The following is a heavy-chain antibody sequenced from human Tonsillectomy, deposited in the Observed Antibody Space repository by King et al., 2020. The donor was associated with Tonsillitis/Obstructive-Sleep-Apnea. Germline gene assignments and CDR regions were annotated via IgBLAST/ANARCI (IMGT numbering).Heavy chain of an antibody. D-gene: IGHD2-2*02. CDR1: GYTFTSYA. J-gene: IGHJ3*01. CDR3: ARDHSFLVVVPAAIGDDAFDL. Sequence: QLVQSGSELKKPGASVKVSCKASGYTFTSYAMNWVRQAPGQGLEWMGWINTNTGNPTYAQCFTGRFVFSLDTSVSTTYLQISSLKAEDTAVYYCARDHSFLVVVPAAIGDDAFDLWGQGTMVTVSS. V-gene: IGHV7-4-1*02. CDR2: INTNTGNP.